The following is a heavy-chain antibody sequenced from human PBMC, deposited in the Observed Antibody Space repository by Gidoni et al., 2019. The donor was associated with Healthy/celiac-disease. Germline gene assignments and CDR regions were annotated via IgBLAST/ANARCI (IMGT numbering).Heavy chain of an antibody. V-gene: IGHV3-23*01. CDR3: AKDPMYSSSDYLDY. Sequence: EVQLLESGGGLVQPGGSLRLSCAASGFPFSSYDMSWVRQAPGKGLEWVSAISGSGGSTYYADSVKGRFTISRDNSKNTLYLQMNSLRAEDTAVYYCAKDPMYSSSDYLDYWGQGTLVTVSS. D-gene: IGHD6-6*01. J-gene: IGHJ4*02. CDR1: GFPFSSYD. CDR2: ISGSGGST.